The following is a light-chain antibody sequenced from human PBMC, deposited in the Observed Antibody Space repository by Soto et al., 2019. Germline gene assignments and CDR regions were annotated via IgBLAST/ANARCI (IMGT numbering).Light chain of an antibody. J-gene: IGLJ1*01. CDR1: SSDVGFSNY. Sequence: QSVLTQPASVSGSPGQSITISCTGTSSDVGFSNYVSWYQQHPGKAPKLLIYEVTNRPSGVSNRFSGSKSGNTASLTISGLQAEDEANYYCNSYTTLSNRVFGTGTKLTVL. CDR2: EVT. CDR3: NSYTTLSNRV. V-gene: IGLV2-14*01.